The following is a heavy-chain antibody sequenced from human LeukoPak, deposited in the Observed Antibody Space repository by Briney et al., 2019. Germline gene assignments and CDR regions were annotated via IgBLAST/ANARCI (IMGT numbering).Heavy chain of an antibody. V-gene: IGHV3-33*08. CDR2: IWYDGSNK. CDR3: AGYSSSWYLGY. Sequence: GGSLRLSCAVSGFTVSNNYMSWVRQAPGKGLEWVAVIWYDGSNKYYADSVKGRFTISRDNSKNTLYLQMNSLRAEDTAVYYCAGYSSSWYLGYWGQGTLVTVSS. CDR1: GFTVSNNY. J-gene: IGHJ4*02. D-gene: IGHD6-13*01.